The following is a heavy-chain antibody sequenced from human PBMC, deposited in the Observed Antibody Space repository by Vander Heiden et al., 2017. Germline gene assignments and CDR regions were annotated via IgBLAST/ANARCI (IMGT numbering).Heavy chain of an antibody. CDR3: TRDRIVGGVAATNFDY. CDR2: IKSKTDGGTT. V-gene: IGHV3-15*01. CDR1: GLHCSTSW. J-gene: IGHJ4*01. Sequence: EVQLVESGGGLVKPGGSVRLSCSASGLHCSTSWMSWLRQAPGKGLEWVGRIKSKTDGGTTDYAAPVKGRFTISRDDSKNTRDLQMNRLKPDETAVYYCTRDRIVGGVAATNFDYWCYGPLVAVYS. D-gene: IGHD2-15*01.